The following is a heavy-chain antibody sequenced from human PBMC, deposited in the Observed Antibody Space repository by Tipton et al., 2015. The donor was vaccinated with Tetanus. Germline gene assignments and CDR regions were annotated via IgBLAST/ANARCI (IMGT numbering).Heavy chain of an antibody. CDR2: INSGGTT. V-gene: IGHV4-39*07. D-gene: IGHD3-3*01. CDR1: GGSVSSSGYF. J-gene: IGHJ4*02. Sequence: TLSLTCAVYGGSVSSSGYFWGWIRQSPGKGLEWIGSINSGGTTYHNPSLKGRLTISVDTSKNQFSLRLTSVTAADTAVYYCVRANYEFPKKGPFDYWGPGSLVIVSS. CDR3: VRANYEFPKKGPFDY.